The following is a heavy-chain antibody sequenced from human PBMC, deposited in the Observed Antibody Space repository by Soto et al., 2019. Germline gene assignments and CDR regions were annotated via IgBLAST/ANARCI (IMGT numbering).Heavy chain of an antibody. CDR1: AGSISSGGYY. V-gene: IGHV4-31*03. J-gene: IGHJ4*02. CDR2: IYYSGST. D-gene: IGHD6-13*01. Sequence: SETLSLTCTVSAGSISSGGYYWSWIRQHPGKGLEWIGYIYYSGSTYYNPSLKSRVTISVDTSKNQFSLKLSSVTAADTAVYYCARADSSRGERWGQGTLVTVSS. CDR3: ARADSSRGER.